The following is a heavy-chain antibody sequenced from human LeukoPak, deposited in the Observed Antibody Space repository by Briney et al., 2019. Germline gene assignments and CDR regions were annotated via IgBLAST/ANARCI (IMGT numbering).Heavy chain of an antibody. CDR3: ARHGVGSSWFGFDF. CDR2: INPGDSDP. CDR1: GYSFNTYW. V-gene: IGHV5-51*01. D-gene: IGHD6-13*01. J-gene: IGHJ4*02. Sequence: GESLKISCQASGYSFNTYWIGWVRQMPGEGLEWMGIINPGDSDPRYSPSFQGRATISADRSISTAYLQWSSLKASDTAMYYCARHGVGSSWFGFDFWGQGTLVTVSS.